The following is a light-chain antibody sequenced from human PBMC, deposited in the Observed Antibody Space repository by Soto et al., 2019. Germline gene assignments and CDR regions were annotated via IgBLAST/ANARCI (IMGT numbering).Light chain of an antibody. CDR2: SNS. V-gene: IGLV1-44*01. J-gene: IGLJ1*01. CDR3: ASWDDNLQV. CDR1: NSNIGSHT. Sequence: QSVLTQPPSASGTPGQRVTVSCSGSNSNIGSHTVNWYQQLPGTAPKLLIYSNSQRPLGVPVRFSGSKSGTSASLAISGLQSEDEADYYCASWDDNLQVFGLGTKLTVL.